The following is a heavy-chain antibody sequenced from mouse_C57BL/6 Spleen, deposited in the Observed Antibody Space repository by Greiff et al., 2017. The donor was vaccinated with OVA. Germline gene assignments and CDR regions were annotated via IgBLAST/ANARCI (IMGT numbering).Heavy chain of an antibody. CDR2: IDPSDSYT. CDR1: GYTFTSYW. CDR3: ARSHSGYAHY. J-gene: IGHJ2*01. D-gene: IGHD3-2*02. Sequence: QVQLQQPGAELVKPGASVKLSCKASGYTFTSYWMQWVKQRPGQGLEWIGEIDPSDSYTNYNQKFKGKATLTVDTSSSTAYMQLSSLTSEDSAVYYCARSHSGYAHYWGQGTTLTVSS. V-gene: IGHV1-50*01.